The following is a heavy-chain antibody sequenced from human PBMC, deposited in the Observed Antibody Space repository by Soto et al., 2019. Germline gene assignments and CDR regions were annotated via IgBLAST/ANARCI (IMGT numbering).Heavy chain of an antibody. CDR1: GYTFTSYG. Sequence: ASVKVSFKASGYTFTSYGISWVRQAPGQGLEWMGWISAYNGNTNYAQKLQGRVTMTTDTSTSTAYMELRSLRSDDTAVYYCARDQSGIVGADYFDYWGQGTLVTVS. D-gene: IGHD1-26*01. V-gene: IGHV1-18*04. CDR3: ARDQSGIVGADYFDY. CDR2: ISAYNGNT. J-gene: IGHJ4*02.